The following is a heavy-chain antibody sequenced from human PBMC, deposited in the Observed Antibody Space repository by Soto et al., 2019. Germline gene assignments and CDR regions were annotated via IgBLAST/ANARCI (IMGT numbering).Heavy chain of an antibody. V-gene: IGHV1-46*01. Sequence: ASVRVSCKXSGYTFTTYYMHWVRQPPGQGLEWMGIINPSGGSTSYAQKFQGRVTMTRDTSTSTVYMELSSLRSEDTAVYYCARTASLTYYYDSSGYLDYWGQGTLVTASS. J-gene: IGHJ4*02. CDR3: ARTASLTYYYDSSGYLDY. D-gene: IGHD3-22*01. CDR1: GYTFTTYY. CDR2: INPSGGST.